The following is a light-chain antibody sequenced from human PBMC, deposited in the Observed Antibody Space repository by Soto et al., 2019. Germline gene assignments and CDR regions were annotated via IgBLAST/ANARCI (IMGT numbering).Light chain of an antibody. CDR3: QQYGTSHT. J-gene: IGKJ5*01. Sequence: EIVLTQSPGTLSLSPGERATLSCRASQSVSNNYLAWYQQKPGQAPRLLIYGASRRATGIPDRFSGSGSGTDFTLTVSRLEHGDFAVYYCQQYGTSHTFGQGTRLEIK. CDR2: GAS. V-gene: IGKV3-20*01. CDR1: QSVSNNY.